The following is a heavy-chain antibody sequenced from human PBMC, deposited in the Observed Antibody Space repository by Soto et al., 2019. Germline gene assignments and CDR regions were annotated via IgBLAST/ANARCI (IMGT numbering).Heavy chain of an antibody. CDR1: GYTFTGYY. D-gene: IGHD6-19*01. CDR2: INPNSGGT. CDR3: ARAKGGEGSSGHEGPNWFDP. V-gene: IGHV1-2*04. J-gene: IGHJ5*02. Sequence: QVQLVQSGAEVKKPGASVKVSCKASGYTFTGYYMHWVRQAPGQGLEWMGWINPNSGGTNYAQKFQGWVTMTRETSISTAYMELSRLRSDDTAVYYCARAKGGEGSSGHEGPNWFDPWGQGTLVTVSS.